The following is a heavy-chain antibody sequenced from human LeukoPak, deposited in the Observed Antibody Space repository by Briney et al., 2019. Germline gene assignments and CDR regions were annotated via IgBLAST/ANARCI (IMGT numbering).Heavy chain of an antibody. V-gene: IGHV3-30*18. CDR2: ISYDGSNK. Sequence: PGGSLRLSCAASGFTFSSYGMHWVRQAPGKGLEWVAVISYDGSNKYYADSVKGRFTISRDNSKNTLYLQMNSLRAEDTAVYYCAKETYYYGSGSYGMDVWGQGTTVTVSS. CDR3: AKETYYYGSGSYGMDV. J-gene: IGHJ6*02. CDR1: GFTFSSYG. D-gene: IGHD3-10*01.